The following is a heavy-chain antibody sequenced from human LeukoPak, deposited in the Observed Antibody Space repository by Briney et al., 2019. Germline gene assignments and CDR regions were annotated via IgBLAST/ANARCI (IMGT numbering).Heavy chain of an antibody. D-gene: IGHD4-11*01. J-gene: IGHJ4*02. CDR2: ISTYNGNT. CDR1: GYTFTSYG. V-gene: IGHV1-18*01. Sequence: ASVKVSCKASGYTFTSYGISWVRQAPGQGLEWMGWISTYNGNTNYAQRLQGRVTMTTDTSTTTAYMELRSLTSDDTAVYYCARDPTTQTFDYWGQGTLVTVSS. CDR3: ARDPTTQTFDY.